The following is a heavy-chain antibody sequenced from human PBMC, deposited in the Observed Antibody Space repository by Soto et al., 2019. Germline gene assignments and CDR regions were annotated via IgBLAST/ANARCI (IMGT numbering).Heavy chain of an antibody. CDR3: ARYDFGTFDY. CDR1: GDSISSSFW. Sequence: PSETLSLTCAVSGDSISSSFWWSWVRQPPGKGLEWIGEIYHTESTVYNPSLKSRVTISVDKSKNQFSLNLDSVTAADTVVYYCARYDFGTFDYWGRGILVTVSS. V-gene: IGHV4-4*02. CDR2: IYHTEST. J-gene: IGHJ4*02. D-gene: IGHD4-17*01.